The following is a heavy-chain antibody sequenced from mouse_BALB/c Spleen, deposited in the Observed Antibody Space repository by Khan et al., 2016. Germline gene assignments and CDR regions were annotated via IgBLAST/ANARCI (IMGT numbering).Heavy chain of an antibody. D-gene: IGHD2-4*01. Sequence: QVQLKESGPGLVQPSQSLSITCTVSGFSLNSYGVHWVRQSPGMGLEWLGVIWSGGSTVYNAAFMSRLSITRDTSKSQVLFKMNSLQVNDTAIYFFARNYDYYFDYWGQGTALTVSS. J-gene: IGHJ2*01. CDR2: IWSGGST. CDR3: ARNYDYYFDY. V-gene: IGHV2-2*02. CDR1: GFSLNSYG.